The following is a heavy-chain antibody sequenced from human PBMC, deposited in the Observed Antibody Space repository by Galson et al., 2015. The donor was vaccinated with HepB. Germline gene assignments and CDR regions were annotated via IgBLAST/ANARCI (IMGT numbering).Heavy chain of an antibody. V-gene: IGHV3-11*01. Sequence: WVSHISSSAATIYYADSVKGRFTISRDNAKNSLYLQMNSLRAEDTAVYYCARGGGWPTTQTDYWGQGTLVTVSS. J-gene: IGHJ4*02. CDR3: ARGGGWPTTQTDY. CDR2: ISSSAATI. D-gene: IGHD3-16*01.